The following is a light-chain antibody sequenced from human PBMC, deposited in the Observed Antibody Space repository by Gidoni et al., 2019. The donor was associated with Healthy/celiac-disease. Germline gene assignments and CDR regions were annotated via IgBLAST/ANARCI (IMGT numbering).Light chain of an antibody. V-gene: IGKV3-20*01. CDR2: GAS. J-gene: IGKJ2*01. CDR3: QQYGSSPPYT. CDR1: QSVSSNY. Sequence: EIVLTQSPGTLSLSPGERATLTCRARQSVSSNYLAWYQQKPGQAPRLLIYGASIRATGIPDRFSGSVSGTDFTLTISRLEPEDFAVYYCQQYGSSPPYTFGQGTKLEIK.